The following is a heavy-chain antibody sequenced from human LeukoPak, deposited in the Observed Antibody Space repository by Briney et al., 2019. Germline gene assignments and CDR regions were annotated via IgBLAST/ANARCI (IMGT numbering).Heavy chain of an antibody. D-gene: IGHD1-26*01. V-gene: IGHV3-23*01. CDR1: GFTFSSYA. CDR3: ARASLSGVVDY. Sequence: GGSLRFSCAASGFTFSSYAMSWVRQAPGKGLEWVSAISGSGGSTYYADSVKGRFTISRDNSKNTLYLRMNSLRAEDTAVYYCARASLSGVVDYWGQGTLVTVSS. CDR2: ISGSGGST. J-gene: IGHJ4*02.